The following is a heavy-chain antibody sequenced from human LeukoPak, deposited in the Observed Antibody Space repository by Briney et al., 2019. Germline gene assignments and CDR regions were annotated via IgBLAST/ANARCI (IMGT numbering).Heavy chain of an antibody. CDR3: ARAPYYDYVWGSYRPPPPWFVP. CDR1: GGSISSGGYY. Sequence: PSETLSLTCTVSGGSISSGGYYWSWIRQHPGKGLEWIGYIYYSGSTYYNPSLKSRVTISVDTSKNQFSLKLSSVTAADTAVYYCARAPYYDYVWGSYRPPPPWFVPWGQGTLVTVSS. J-gene: IGHJ5*02. D-gene: IGHD3-16*02. V-gene: IGHV4-31*03. CDR2: IYYSGST.